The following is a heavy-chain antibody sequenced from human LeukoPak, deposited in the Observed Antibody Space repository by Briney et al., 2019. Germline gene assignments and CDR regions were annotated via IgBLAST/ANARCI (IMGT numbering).Heavy chain of an antibody. J-gene: IGHJ4*02. CDR2: ISSSSSYI. Sequence: GGSLRLSCAASGFTFSSYSMNWVRQAPGKGLEWVSSISSSSSYIYYADSVKGRFTISRDNAKNSLYLQMSSLRAEDTAVYYCARDLWFAELLGSRRFDYWGQGTLVTVSS. D-gene: IGHD3-10*01. CDR1: GFTFSSYS. CDR3: ARDLWFAELLGSRRFDY. V-gene: IGHV3-21*01.